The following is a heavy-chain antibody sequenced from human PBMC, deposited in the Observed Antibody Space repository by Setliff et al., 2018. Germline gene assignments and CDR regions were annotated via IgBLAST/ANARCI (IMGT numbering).Heavy chain of an antibody. CDR3: AIRKWLLGMDLSLQFADY. V-gene: IGHV1-46*01. CDR2: INPSGGST. J-gene: IGHJ1*01. CDR1: GYTFTSYY. D-gene: IGHD3-22*01. Sequence: ASVKVSCKASGYTFTSYYMHWVRQAPGQGLEWMGIINPSGGSTSYAQKFQGRVTMTWDTSTSTVYMELSSLRSEDTAVYYCAIRKWLLGMDLSLQFADYWAPGTLVTVSS.